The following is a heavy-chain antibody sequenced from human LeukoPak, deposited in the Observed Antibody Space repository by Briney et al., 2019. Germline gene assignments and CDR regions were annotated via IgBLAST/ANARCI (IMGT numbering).Heavy chain of an antibody. CDR3: ATSPIQLWLYGEAFDI. V-gene: IGHV3-48*03. Sequence: GGSLRLSCAASGFTFSSYEMNWLRQAPGKGLEGVSYISSSGSTIYYADSVKGRFTISRDNAKNSLYLQMNSLRAEDTAVYYCATSPIQLWLYGEAFDIWGQGTMVTVSS. CDR1: GFTFSSYE. J-gene: IGHJ3*02. CDR2: ISSSGSTI. D-gene: IGHD5-18*01.